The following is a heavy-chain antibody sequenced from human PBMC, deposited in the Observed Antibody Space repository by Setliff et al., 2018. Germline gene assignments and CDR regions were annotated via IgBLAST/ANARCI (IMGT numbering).Heavy chain of an antibody. Sequence: GASVKVSCKASGYTFTGYYMHWIRQAPGQGLEWVGWINSNHGGTNSARKFQGRVTMSRDTSISTVYMELSRLTSDDTAVYYCATLGVGDSRLAFDIWGQGTMVTVSS. CDR3: ATLGVGDSRLAFDI. CDR1: GYTFTGYY. CDR2: INSNHGGT. J-gene: IGHJ3*02. D-gene: IGHD2-15*01. V-gene: IGHV1-2*02.